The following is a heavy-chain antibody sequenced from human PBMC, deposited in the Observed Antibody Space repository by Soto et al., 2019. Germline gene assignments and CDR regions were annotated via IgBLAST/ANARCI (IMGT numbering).Heavy chain of an antibody. CDR2: IDHRGTT. CDR3: ATGGGWLPDT. CDR1: GASVNSNY. Sequence: QAQLHESGPGLVKPSETLSLSCTVSGASVNSNYWSWIRQSPGKGLEWIGYIDHRGTTNYNPSLKSRVTISPGPPKNQFSLRLSSVTAVDTAVYYCATGGGWLPDTWGQGTLVTVSS. V-gene: IGHV4-59*02. J-gene: IGHJ4*02. D-gene: IGHD5-12*01.